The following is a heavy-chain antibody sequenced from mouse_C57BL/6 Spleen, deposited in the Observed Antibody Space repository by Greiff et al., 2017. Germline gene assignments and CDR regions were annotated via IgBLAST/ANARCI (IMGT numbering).Heavy chain of an antibody. Sequence: QVQLPQPGAELVKPGASVKLSCKASGYTFTSSWMHWVKQRPGQGIEWIGMIHPNSGSTNYNEKFKSKATLTVDKSSSTAYMQLSSLTSEDSAVYYCARWSDGYRPYYFDYWGQGTTLTVSS. CDR3: ARWSDGYRPYYFDY. V-gene: IGHV1-64*01. CDR1: GYTFTSSW. D-gene: IGHD2-3*01. J-gene: IGHJ2*01. CDR2: IHPNSGST.